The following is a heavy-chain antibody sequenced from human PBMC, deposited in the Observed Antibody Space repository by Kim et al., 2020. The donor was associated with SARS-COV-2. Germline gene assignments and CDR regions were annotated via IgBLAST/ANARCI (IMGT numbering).Heavy chain of an antibody. V-gene: IGHV3-64D*06. J-gene: IGHJ4*02. Sequence: KGRFTISRDNSKNTLYLQMSSLRAEDTAVYYCVKGDGDIVVVPALYYFDYWGQGTLVTVSS. D-gene: IGHD2-2*01. CDR3: VKGDGDIVVVPALYYFDY.